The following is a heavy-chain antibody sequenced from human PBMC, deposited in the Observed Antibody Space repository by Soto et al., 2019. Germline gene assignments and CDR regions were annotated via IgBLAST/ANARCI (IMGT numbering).Heavy chain of an antibody. V-gene: IGHV1-8*01. CDR1: GYTFTSYD. CDR3: ARVIRVELRFLEWFTPDNWFDP. D-gene: IGHD3-3*01. J-gene: IGHJ5*02. CDR2: MNPNSGNT. Sequence: ASVKVSCKASGYTFTSYDINWVRQATGQGLEWMGWMNPNSGNTGYAQKFQGRVTMTRNTSISTAYMELSSLRSEDTAVYYCARVIRVELRFLEWFTPDNWFDPWGQGTLVTVSS.